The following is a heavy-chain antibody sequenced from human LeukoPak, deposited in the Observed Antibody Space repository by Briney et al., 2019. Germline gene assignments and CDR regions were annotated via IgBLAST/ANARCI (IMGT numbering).Heavy chain of an antibody. D-gene: IGHD2-15*01. CDR3: ARGYCSGGSCYADNWFDP. CDR2: IYSGGST. CDR1: GFTVSSNY. J-gene: IGHJ5*02. Sequence: PVGSLRLSCAASGFTVSSNYMSWVRQAPGKGLEWGSVIYSGGSTYYAGSVKGRFTISRDNSKNTLYLQMNSLRAEDTAVYYCARGYCSGGSCYADNWFDPWGQGTLVTVSS. V-gene: IGHV3-66*01.